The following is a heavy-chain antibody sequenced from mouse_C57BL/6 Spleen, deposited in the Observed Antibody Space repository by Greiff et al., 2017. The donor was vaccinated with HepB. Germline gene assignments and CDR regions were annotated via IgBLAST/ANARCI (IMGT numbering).Heavy chain of an antibody. CDR3: ATGTVPFDY. J-gene: IGHJ2*01. CDR1: GYTFTSYW. Sequence: QVQLKESGAELVKPGASVKMSCKASGYTFTSYWITWVKQRPGQGLEWIGDIYPSSGSTNYNEKFKSKATLTVDTSSSTAYMQLSSLTSEDSAVYYCATGTVPFDYWGQGTTLTVSS. CDR2: IYPSSGST. D-gene: IGHD4-1*01. V-gene: IGHV1-55*01.